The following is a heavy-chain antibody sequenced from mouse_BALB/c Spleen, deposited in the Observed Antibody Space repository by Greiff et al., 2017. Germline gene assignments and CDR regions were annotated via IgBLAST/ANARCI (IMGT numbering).Heavy chain of an antibody. Sequence: QVQLQQPGAELVKPGASVKLSCKASGYTFTSYWMHWVKQRPGQGLEWIGVINPGSGGTNYNEKFKGKATLTADKSSSTAYMQLSSLTSDDSAVYYCARRGTFYPFAYWGQGTLVTVSA. CDR2: INPGSGGT. D-gene: IGHD2-3*01. J-gene: IGHJ3*01. CDR3: ARRGTFYPFAY. CDR1: GYTFTSYW. V-gene: IGHV1-53*01.